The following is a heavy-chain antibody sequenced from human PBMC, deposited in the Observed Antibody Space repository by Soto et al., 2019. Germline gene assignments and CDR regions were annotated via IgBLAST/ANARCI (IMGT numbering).Heavy chain of an antibody. CDR1: GGTFSSYA. J-gene: IGHJ6*02. CDR2: IIPIFGTA. Sequence: QVQLVQSGAEVKKPGSSVKVSCKASGGTFSSYAISWVRQAPGQGLEWMGGIIPIFGTANYAQKFQGRVTITADESTSTAYMELSSLRSEDTAVYYCARGSDHTVAGNHGSFYYGMDVWGQGTTVTVSS. D-gene: IGHD6-19*01. CDR3: ARGSDHTVAGNHGSFYYGMDV. V-gene: IGHV1-69*01.